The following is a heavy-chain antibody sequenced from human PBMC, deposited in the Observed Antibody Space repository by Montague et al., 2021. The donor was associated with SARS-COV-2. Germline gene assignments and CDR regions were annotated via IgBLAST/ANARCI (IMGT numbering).Heavy chain of an antibody. V-gene: IGHV4-39*07. CDR3: ARDYGDYGSGYYYGMDV. Sequence: SETLSLTCTVSGGSISSSSYYWGWICQPPGKGLEWIGSIYYSGSTYYNPSLKSRVTISVDTSKNQFSLKLSSVTAADTAVYYCARDYGDYGSGYYYGMDVWGQGTTVTVSS. J-gene: IGHJ6*02. CDR2: IYYSGST. CDR1: GGSISSSSYY. D-gene: IGHD4-17*01.